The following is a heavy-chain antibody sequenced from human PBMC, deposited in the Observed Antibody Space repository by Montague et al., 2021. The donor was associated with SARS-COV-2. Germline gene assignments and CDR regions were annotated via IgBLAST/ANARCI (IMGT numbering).Heavy chain of an antibody. Sequence: SETLSLTCAVYGGSFSGYYWSWIRQPPGKGLEWIGEINDSGSTYYNPSLKSRVTISVDTSKNQFSLKLSSVTAADTAVYYCARGRAARSSTIFGVVNPAMRYYYSMDVWGKGTTVTVSS. J-gene: IGHJ6*03. D-gene: IGHD3-3*01. CDR3: ARGRAARSSTIFGVVNPAMRYYYSMDV. CDR1: GGSFSGYY. V-gene: IGHV4-34*01. CDR2: INDSGST.